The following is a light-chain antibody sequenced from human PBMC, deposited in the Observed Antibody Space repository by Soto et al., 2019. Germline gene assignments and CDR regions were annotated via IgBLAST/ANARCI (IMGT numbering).Light chain of an antibody. CDR1: ESVSSN. J-gene: IGKJ2*03. CDR2: GAS. CDR3: QEYNIWPPVPR. V-gene: IGKV3-15*01. Sequence: EIVMTQSPATLSVSPGERATLSCRASESVSSNLAWYQQTPGQAPRLLIYGASTRATGIPARLSGSGSVTEFPRPISRLQSEGFAVSYCQEYNIWPPVPRLGPGTKPET.